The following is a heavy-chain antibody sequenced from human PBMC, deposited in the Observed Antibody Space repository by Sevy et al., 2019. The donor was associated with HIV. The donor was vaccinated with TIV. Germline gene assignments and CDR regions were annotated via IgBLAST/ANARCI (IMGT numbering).Heavy chain of an antibody. CDR2: IWFFGTGK. V-gene: IGHV3-33*03. Sequence: GGSLRLSCAASGFNFSEHGMHWVRQAPGKGLEWVAVIWFFGTGKYYGDSVKGRFTISRDNSKNTLYLQMDSRRPDDTAMYYCAKDECGGNCYFDFWGQGTLVTVSS. CDR3: AKDECGGNCYFDF. J-gene: IGHJ4*02. CDR1: GFNFSEHG. D-gene: IGHD2-21*02.